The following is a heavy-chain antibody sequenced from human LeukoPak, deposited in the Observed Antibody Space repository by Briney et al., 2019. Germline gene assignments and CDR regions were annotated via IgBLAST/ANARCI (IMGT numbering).Heavy chain of an antibody. D-gene: IGHD2-15*01. CDR1: GYTFTSYG. V-gene: IGHV1-18*01. Sequence: GASVKVSCKASGYTFTSYGISWVRQAPGQGLEWMGWISAYNGNTNYAQKLQGRVTMTTDTSTSTAYMELSSLRSDDTAVYYCARSSGYCSGGSCYWFDYYYYYMDVWGKGTTVTVSS. CDR2: ISAYNGNT. CDR3: ARSSGYCSGGSCYWFDYYYYYMDV. J-gene: IGHJ6*03.